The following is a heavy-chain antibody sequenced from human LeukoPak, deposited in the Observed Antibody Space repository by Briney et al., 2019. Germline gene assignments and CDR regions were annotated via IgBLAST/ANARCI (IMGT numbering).Heavy chain of an antibody. V-gene: IGHV3-23*01. CDR2: ISGSGGST. J-gene: IGHJ4*02. CDR1: GFTFSSYA. Sequence: GGSLRLSCAASGFTFSSYAMSWVRQAPGKGLEWVSAISGSGGSTYYADSVKGRFTISRDNSKNTLYLQMNSLRAEDTAVYYCALSGSGSYSIDYWGQGTLVTVSS. D-gene: IGHD3-10*01. CDR3: ALSGSGSYSIDY.